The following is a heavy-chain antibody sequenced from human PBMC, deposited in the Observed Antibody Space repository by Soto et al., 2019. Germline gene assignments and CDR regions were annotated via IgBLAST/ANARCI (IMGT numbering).Heavy chain of an antibody. J-gene: IGHJ4*02. CDR3: ARHTDLAAAGRLFDY. V-gene: IGHV4-39*01. Sequence: LSLTCTVSGGSISSSSYYWGWIRQPPGKGLEWIGSIYYSGSTYYNPSLKSRVTISVDTSKNQFSLKLSSVTAADTAVYYCARHTDLAAAGRLFDYWGQGTLVTVSS. D-gene: IGHD6-13*01. CDR2: IYYSGST. CDR1: GGSISSSSYY.